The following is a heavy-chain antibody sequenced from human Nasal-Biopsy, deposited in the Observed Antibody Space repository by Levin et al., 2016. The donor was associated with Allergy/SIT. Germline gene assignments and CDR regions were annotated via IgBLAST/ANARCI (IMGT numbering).Heavy chain of an antibody. Sequence: SETLSLTCTVSTGYITSYYWSWIRQPPGKGLEWIGHIYFSGSKTYNPSLKSRVTMSMDTSESHFSLQLASVTAADTAVYFCATGPGYNFGSNWFLQRWGRGTLVTVSS. CDR3: ATGPGYNFGSNWFLQR. CDR1: TGYITSYY. J-gene: IGHJ2*01. CDR2: IYFSGSK. V-gene: IGHV4-4*07. D-gene: IGHD1-1*01.